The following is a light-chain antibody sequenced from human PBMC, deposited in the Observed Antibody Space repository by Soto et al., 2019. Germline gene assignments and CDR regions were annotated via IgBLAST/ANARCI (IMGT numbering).Light chain of an antibody. CDR1: SSDVGGYNY. CDR2: DVN. CDR3: SSYTSSSTLAV. J-gene: IGLJ2*01. V-gene: IGLV2-14*01. Sequence: QSALTQPASVSGSPGQSITISCTGTSSDVGGYNYVSWYQQDPGKAPKLMIYDVNNRPSGVSNRFSGSKSGNTASLTISGLQAEDEAYYYCSSYTSSSTLAVFGGGTKLTAL.